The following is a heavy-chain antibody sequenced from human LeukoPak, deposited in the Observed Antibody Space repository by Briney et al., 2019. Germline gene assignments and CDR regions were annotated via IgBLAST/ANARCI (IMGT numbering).Heavy chain of an antibody. CDR1: GYTFTSYV. Sequence: ASVKVSCKASGYTFTSYVITWVRQAPGQGLEWMGWISTYNGNTNYAQKFQGRVTMTRDTSTSTVYMELSSLRSEDTAVYYCARDVGYYDSSGYSDYWGQGTLVTVSS. D-gene: IGHD3-22*01. J-gene: IGHJ4*02. CDR2: ISTYNGNT. CDR3: ARDVGYYDSSGYSDY. V-gene: IGHV1-18*01.